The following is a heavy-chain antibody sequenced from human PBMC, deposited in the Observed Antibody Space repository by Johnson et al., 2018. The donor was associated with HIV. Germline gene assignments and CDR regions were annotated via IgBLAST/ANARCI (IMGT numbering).Heavy chain of an antibody. CDR2: IRYDGSNK. CDR1: GFTFSSYG. V-gene: IGHV3-30*02. Sequence: QVQLVESGGGVVQPGGSLRLSCAASGFTFSSYGMHWVRQAPGKGLEWVAFIRYDGSNKYYADSVKGRFTISRDNSKNTLYLQMNSLRAEDTAVYYCAKGYIAAAGDGWDVFDIWGQGTMVTVSS. CDR3: AKGYIAAAGDGWDVFDI. D-gene: IGHD6-13*01. J-gene: IGHJ3*02.